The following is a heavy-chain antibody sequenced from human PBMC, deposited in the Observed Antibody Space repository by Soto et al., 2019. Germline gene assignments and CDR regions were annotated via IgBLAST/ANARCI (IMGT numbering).Heavy chain of an antibody. J-gene: IGHJ4*02. CDR2: ISYDGSNK. V-gene: IGHV3-30*03. CDR3: AREGPGL. Sequence: QVQLVESGGGVVRPGRSLRLSCAASGFTFSSYGMHWVRQAPGKGLEWVAVISYDGSNKYYADSVKGRFTISRDNSKNTLYLQMNSLRAEDTAVYYCAREGPGLGGQGTLVTVSS. CDR1: GFTFSSYG. D-gene: IGHD6-19*01.